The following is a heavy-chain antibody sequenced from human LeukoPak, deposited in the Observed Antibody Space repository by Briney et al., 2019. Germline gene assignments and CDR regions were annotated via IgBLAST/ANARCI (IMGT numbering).Heavy chain of an antibody. Sequence: SETLSLTCTVSGGSLNNYYWSWIRQPPGKGLERIGYIYYSGSTNYNPSLKSRVAMSVDTSKNQFSLKLSSVTAADTAVYFCARGGWSLDFWGRGTLVTVSS. CDR2: IYYSGST. CDR3: ARGGWSLDF. V-gene: IGHV4-59*08. CDR1: GGSLNNYY. J-gene: IGHJ2*01.